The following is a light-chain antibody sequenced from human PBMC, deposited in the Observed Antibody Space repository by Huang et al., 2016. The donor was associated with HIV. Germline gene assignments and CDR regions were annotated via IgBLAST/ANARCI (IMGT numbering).Light chain of an antibody. J-gene: IGKJ1*01. V-gene: IGKV1-39*01. CDR2: TTS. Sequence: DIQMTQSPSSLSASVGDRVIITCRASQNIDKFLNWYQQKPGEAPKLLIYTTSSVQSGVPSRFSGSGSGTDFTLTISGLQPEDLATYYCQQTYSLLWTFGQGTKVDIK. CDR1: QNIDKF. CDR3: QQTYSLLWT.